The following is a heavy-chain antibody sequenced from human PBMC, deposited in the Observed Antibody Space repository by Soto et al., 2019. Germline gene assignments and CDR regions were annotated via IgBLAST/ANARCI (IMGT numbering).Heavy chain of an antibody. CDR3: TTLWEHYYDSRNYHPAH. J-gene: IGHJ4*02. CDR1: GFTFGDNA. Sequence: GSLTRSCSASGFTFGDNAMGWVRQAAGKGLEWVGFIRSQVYGGTPQYVASVEGRFSISRDDSKSIAYLQMKSLKTEDTAVYYCTTLWEHYYDSRNYHPAHWGQGTLVTVSS. D-gene: IGHD3-22*01. CDR2: IRSQVYGGTP. V-gene: IGHV3-49*04.